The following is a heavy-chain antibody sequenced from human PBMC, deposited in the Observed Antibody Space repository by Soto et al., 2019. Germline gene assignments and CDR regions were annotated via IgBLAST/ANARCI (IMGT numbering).Heavy chain of an antibody. CDR2: INPSGGST. CDR3: ASGAGYSSSWDTDLDP. CDR1: GYTFTSYY. J-gene: IGHJ5*02. V-gene: IGHV1-46*01. Sequence: ASVKVSCKASGYTFTSYYMHWVRQAPGQGLEWMGIINPSGGSTSYAQKFQGRVTMTRDTSTSTVYMELSSLRSEDTAVYYCASGAGYSSSWDTDLDPWGQGTLVTVSS. D-gene: IGHD6-13*01.